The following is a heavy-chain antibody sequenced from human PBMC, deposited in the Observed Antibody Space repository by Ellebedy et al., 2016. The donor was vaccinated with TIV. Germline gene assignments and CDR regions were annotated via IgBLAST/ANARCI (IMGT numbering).Heavy chain of an antibody. Sequence: MPSETLSLTCTVSGGYISSYYWSRIRQPPGKGLEWVGYTYYGGRTDHNPSLKSRAIISVDTSKNQFSLRLSSVTAADTAVYYCARWGAVGYSPMGDGLDVWGQGTTVTVSS. D-gene: IGHD5-18*01. V-gene: IGHV4-59*08. CDR3: ARWGAVGYSPMGDGLDV. CDR1: GGYISSYY. CDR2: TYYGGRT. J-gene: IGHJ6*01.